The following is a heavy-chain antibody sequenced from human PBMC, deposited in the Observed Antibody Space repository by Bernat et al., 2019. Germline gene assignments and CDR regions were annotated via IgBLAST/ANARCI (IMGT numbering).Heavy chain of an antibody. CDR3: ARDYCSGGSCDYMDV. J-gene: IGHJ6*03. Sequence: EVQLVETGGGLIQPGGSLRLSCAASGFTVSSNYMTWVRQAPGKGLEWVSVIYSDGSTYYTDSVKGRFTISRDSSRNTLYLQMNSQGAEDTAVYYCARDYCSGGSCDYMDVWGKGATVTVSS. V-gene: IGHV3-53*05. CDR2: IYSDGST. CDR1: GFTVSSNY. D-gene: IGHD2-15*01.